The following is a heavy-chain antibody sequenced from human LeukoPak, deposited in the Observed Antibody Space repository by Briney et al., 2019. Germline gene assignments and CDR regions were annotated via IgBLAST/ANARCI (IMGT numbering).Heavy chain of an antibody. D-gene: IGHD1-26*01. V-gene: IGHV4-59*08. CDR1: GGSISSYY. Sequence: SETLSLTCSVSGGSISSYYWSWIRQSPGKGLEWIGYIYHSGSTKYNPSLKSRVTISVDTSKNQFSLKLSSVTAADTAVYYCARRSSGSPSLLDYWGQGTLVTVSS. CDR3: ARRSSGSPSLLDY. CDR2: IYHSGST. J-gene: IGHJ4*02.